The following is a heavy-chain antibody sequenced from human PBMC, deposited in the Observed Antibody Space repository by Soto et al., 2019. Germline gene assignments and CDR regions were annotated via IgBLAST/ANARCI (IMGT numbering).Heavy chain of an antibody. V-gene: IGHV3-33*01. CDR3: ARDGAAAEASVYYYMDV. CDR1: GFTFSSYG. J-gene: IGHJ6*03. CDR2: IWYDGSNK. D-gene: IGHD6-13*01. Sequence: GGSLRLSCAASGFTFSSYGMHWVRQAPGKGLEWVAVIWYDGSNKYYADSVKGRFTISRDNSKNTLYLQMNSLRAEDTAVYYCARDGAAAEASVYYYMDVWGKGTTVTVSS.